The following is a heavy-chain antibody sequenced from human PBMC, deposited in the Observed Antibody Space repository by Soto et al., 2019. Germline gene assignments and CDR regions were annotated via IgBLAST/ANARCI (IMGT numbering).Heavy chain of an antibody. J-gene: IGHJ6*02. D-gene: IGHD6-25*01. CDR2: IYTSGTT. CDR1: GGSIRSYY. V-gene: IGHV4-4*07. Sequence: QVQLQQSGPGLVKPSETLSLTCTVSGGSIRSYYWSWIRQPAGKALEWIGRIYTSGTTNYNPSLKSRVTILLDTCKNQFSLDLSSVTDADTAVYYCAREGSSGFGMDVWGQGTTVTVSS. CDR3: AREGSSGFGMDV.